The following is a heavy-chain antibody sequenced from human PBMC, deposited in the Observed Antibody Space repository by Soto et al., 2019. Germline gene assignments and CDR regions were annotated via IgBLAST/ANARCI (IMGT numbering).Heavy chain of an antibody. CDR2: LHSRGDT. V-gene: IGHV4-4*07. D-gene: IGHD2-15*01. CDR1: GGSISGYY. CDR3: ARDASREGSTVGLFKH. J-gene: IGHJ4*02. Sequence: QVQLRESGPGLVKPSEPLSLTCTVSGGSISGYYWSWVRQPAGKGLQWIGRLHSRGDTDYTSSLKSRVSMSVDTSKNQLSLKVKSLTAADTAVYVCARDASREGSTVGLFKHWGQGTLGTVSS.